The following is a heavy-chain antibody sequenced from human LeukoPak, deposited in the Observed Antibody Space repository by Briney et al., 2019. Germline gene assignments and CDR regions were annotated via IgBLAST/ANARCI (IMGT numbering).Heavy chain of an antibody. J-gene: IGHJ3*02. CDR1: GGSISSSSYY. CDR3: ARDRGSITMIIPDALDI. V-gene: IGHV4-39*07. D-gene: IGHD3-22*01. CDR2: IYYSGST. Sequence: SETLSLTCTISGGSISSSSYYWGWIRQPPGKGQEYIGSIYYSGSTYYNPSLKSRVTISVDTSKNQFSLKLSSVTAADTAVYYCARDRGSITMIIPDALDIWGQGTMVTVSS.